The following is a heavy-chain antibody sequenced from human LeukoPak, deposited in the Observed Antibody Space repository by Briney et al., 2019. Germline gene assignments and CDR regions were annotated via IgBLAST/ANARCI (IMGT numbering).Heavy chain of an antibody. Sequence: GGSLRLSCAASGFTFSSYWMGWVRQAPGKGLEWVANIKQDGSEKYYVDSVKGRFTISRDNAKNSLYLQMNSLRAEDTAVYYCHLYSSGWLDYWGQGTLVTVSS. CDR3: HLYSSGWLDY. CDR1: GFTFSSYW. J-gene: IGHJ4*02. V-gene: IGHV3-7*01. CDR2: IKQDGSEK. D-gene: IGHD6-19*01.